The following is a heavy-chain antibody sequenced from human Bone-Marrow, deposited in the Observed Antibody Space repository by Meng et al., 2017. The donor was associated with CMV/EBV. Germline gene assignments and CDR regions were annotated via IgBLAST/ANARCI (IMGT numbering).Heavy chain of an antibody. CDR3: ASSGNYYLFEY. V-gene: IGHV3-74*03. CDR1: GFKFSDYW. J-gene: IGHJ4*02. D-gene: IGHD1-26*01. CDR2: INSDGRRT. Sequence: GESLKISCVASGFKFSDYWMHWVRQVPGKGLQWVSRINSDGRRTTYADSVRGRFTVSRDRAKNTVYLQMNRLRAEDTAVYYCASSGNYYLFEYWGQGTLVTVSS.